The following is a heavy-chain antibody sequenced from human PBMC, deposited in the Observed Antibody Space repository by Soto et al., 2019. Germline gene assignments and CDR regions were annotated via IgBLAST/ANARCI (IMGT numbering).Heavy chain of an antibody. CDR2: IWYDGSNK. J-gene: IGHJ3*01. Sequence: PGGSLRLSCAASGFSFSSYGMHWVRQAPGKGLDWVAVIWYDGSNKYYAESVKGRFTISRDNSKNTLYVQMNSLTVEDTAVYYWARAQYTGSYFDACDVWGQGTMVTVSS. CDR1: GFSFSSYG. D-gene: IGHD1-26*01. V-gene: IGHV3-33*03. CDR3: ARAQYTGSYFDACDV.